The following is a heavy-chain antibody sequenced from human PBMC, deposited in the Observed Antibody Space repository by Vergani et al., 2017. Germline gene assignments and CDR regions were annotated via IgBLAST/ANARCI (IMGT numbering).Heavy chain of an antibody. CDR3: ARDTPYDIAYCGGDCYSTYNWFDP. Sequence: QVQLVQSGAEVKKPGSSVKVSCKASGGTFSSYAISWVRQAPGQGLEWMGWIIPIFGTATYAQKFQGRVTITADESTSTAYMELSSLRSEDTAVYYCARDTPYDIAYCGGDCYSTYNWFDPWGQGTLVTVSS. D-gene: IGHD2-21*01. V-gene: IGHV1-69*01. CDR2: IIPIFGTA. CDR1: GGTFSSYA. J-gene: IGHJ5*02.